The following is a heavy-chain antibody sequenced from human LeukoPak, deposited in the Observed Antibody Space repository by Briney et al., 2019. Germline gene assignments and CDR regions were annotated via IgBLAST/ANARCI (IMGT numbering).Heavy chain of an antibody. CDR2: ISAYNGNT. V-gene: IGHV1-18*01. CDR3: ARAFDCYDSSVQYFDY. Sequence: ASVKVSCKASGYTFTSYGISWVRQAPGQGLEWMGWISAYNGNTNYAQKLQGRVTMTTDTSTSTAYMELRSLRSDDTAVYYCARAFDCYDSSVQYFDYWGQGTLVTVSS. CDR1: GYTFTSYG. J-gene: IGHJ4*02. D-gene: IGHD3-22*01.